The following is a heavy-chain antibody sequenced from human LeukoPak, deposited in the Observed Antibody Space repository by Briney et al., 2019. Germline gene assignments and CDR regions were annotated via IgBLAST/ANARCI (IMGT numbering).Heavy chain of an antibody. V-gene: IGHV4-34*01. CDR2: INHSGST. CDR1: GGSFSGYY. J-gene: IGHJ4*02. Sequence: SETLSLTCAVYGGSFSGYYWSWIRQPPGKGLEWIGEINHSGSTNYNPSLKGRVTISVDTSKNQFSLKLSSVTAADTAVYYCARGWSASGSLPHQWGFDYGGRGPRTTVPA. D-gene: IGHD1-1*01. CDR3: ARGWSASGSLPHQWGFDY.